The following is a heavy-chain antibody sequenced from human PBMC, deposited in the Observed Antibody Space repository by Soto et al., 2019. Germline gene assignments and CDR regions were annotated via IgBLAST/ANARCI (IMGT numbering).Heavy chain of an antibody. CDR3: AREFEATSLDV. CDR2: ISGSGGST. V-gene: IGHV3-23*01. J-gene: IGHJ6*02. CDR1: GFTFSSYA. D-gene: IGHD1-1*01. Sequence: GGSLRLSCAASGFTFSSYAMSWVRQAPGKGLEWVSAISGSGGSTYYADSVKGRFTINPDTSKNEVSLHLKSVTPEDTAMYYCAREFEATSLDVWGPGTTVTVSS.